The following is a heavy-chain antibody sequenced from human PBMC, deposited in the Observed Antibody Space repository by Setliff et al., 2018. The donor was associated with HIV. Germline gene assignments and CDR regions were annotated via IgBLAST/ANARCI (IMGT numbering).Heavy chain of an antibody. CDR1: GYSISSGYY. CDR3: ATALGYCSGGSCCPYYFGY. CDR2: IYYSGST. J-gene: IGHJ4*02. D-gene: IGHD2-15*01. Sequence: SETLSLTCAVSGYSISSGYYWSWIRQPPGKGLEWIGYIYYSGSTNYNPSLKSRVTISVDTSKNQFSLKLSSVTAADTAVYYCATALGYCSGGSCCPYYFGYWGQGTLVTVSS. V-gene: IGHV4-61*01.